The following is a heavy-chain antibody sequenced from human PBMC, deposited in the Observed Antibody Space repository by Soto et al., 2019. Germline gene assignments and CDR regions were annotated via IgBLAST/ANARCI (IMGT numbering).Heavy chain of an antibody. D-gene: IGHD3-10*01. V-gene: IGHV3-23*01. CDR1: GFTFSSYA. CDR2: IGVSGDTT. Sequence: EVQLLESGGGLVQPGGSLRLSCAASGFTFSSYAMSWVRQASGKGLEWVSAIGVSGDTTYYADSVKGRFTISGANSKNTLYLQMGSLRAEEPAVSYCATVRRFGELRSLYWGQGTLVTVSS. CDR3: ATVRRFGELRSLY. J-gene: IGHJ4*02.